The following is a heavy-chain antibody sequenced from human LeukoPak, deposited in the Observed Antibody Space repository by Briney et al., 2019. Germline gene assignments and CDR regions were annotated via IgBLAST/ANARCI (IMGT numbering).Heavy chain of an antibody. CDR1: GYTFTSYD. Sequence: ASVKVSCKASGYTFTSYDINWVRQATGQGLEWMGWMNPNSGNTGYAQKFQGRVTMTRNTSISTAYMELSSPRSEDTAVYYCARGAAAAGTYVHWGQGTLVTVSS. CDR3: ARGAAAAGTYVH. V-gene: IGHV1-8*01. J-gene: IGHJ4*02. CDR2: MNPNSGNT. D-gene: IGHD6-13*01.